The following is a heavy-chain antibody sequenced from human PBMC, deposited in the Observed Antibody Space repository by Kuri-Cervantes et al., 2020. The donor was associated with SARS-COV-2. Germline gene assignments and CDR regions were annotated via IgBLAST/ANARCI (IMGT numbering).Heavy chain of an antibody. CDR3: ARDSGIYCSSTSCYGSWFDP. J-gene: IGHJ5*02. CDR2: IIPIFGTA. V-gene: IGHV1-69*13. D-gene: IGHD2-2*01. Sequence: SVKVSCKASGGAFSSYAISWVRQAPGQGLEWMGGIIPIFGTANYAQKFQGRVTITADESTGTAYMELSSLRAEDTAVYYCARDSGIYCSSTSCYGSWFDPWGQGTLVTVSS. CDR1: GGAFSSYA.